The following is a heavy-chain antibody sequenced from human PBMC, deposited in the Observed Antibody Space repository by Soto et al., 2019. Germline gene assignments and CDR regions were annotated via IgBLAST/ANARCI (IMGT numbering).Heavy chain of an antibody. D-gene: IGHD2-2*01. CDR3: AKSRIPGATLYYYYGLDL. J-gene: IGHJ6*02. V-gene: IGHV3-30-3*02. CDR2: ISSDGSNK. CDR1: KGYA. Sequence: PWGSLRLGCAAFKGYAMHWVRQAPGKVLEWVAVISSDGSNKFYADSVKGRFTLSRDISKNTMYLQTNSLRGEDTAVYYCAKSRIPGATLYYYYGLDLWDQGTTVTVSS.